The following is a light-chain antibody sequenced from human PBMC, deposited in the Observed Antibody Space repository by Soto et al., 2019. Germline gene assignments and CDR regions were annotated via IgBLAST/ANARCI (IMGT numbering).Light chain of an antibody. CDR2: DAS. CDR1: QTITNW. J-gene: IGKJ1*01. CDR3: QQYKSFWT. V-gene: IGKV1-5*01. Sequence: DIQMTQSPSILSASVGDRVTITCRSSQTITNWLAWYQQKPGKAPRLLIYDASSLESWVPSRFSGSGSGTEFTLTISSLQSEDFATYYCQQYKSFWTSGQGTKV.